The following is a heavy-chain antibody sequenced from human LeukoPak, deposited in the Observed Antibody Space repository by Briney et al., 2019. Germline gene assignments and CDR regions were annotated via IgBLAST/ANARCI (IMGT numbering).Heavy chain of an antibody. CDR2: ISSNGGST. CDR1: GFTFSSYA. Sequence: PGGSLRLSCSASGFTFSSYAMHWVRQAPGKGLEYVSAISSNGGSTYYADSVKGRFTISRDNSKNTLYLQMSSLRAEDTAVYYCAREEMATSPGHAFDIWGQGTMVTVSS. CDR3: AREEMATSPGHAFDI. J-gene: IGHJ3*02. V-gene: IGHV3-64D*06. D-gene: IGHD5-24*01.